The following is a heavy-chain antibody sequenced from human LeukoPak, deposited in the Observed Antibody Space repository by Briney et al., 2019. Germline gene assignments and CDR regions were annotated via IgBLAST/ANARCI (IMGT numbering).Heavy chain of an antibody. CDR3: AREVHYYDSSGYPSGCFDL. V-gene: IGHV3-30-3*01. D-gene: IGHD3-22*01. J-gene: IGHJ2*01. CDR1: GFTFSSYA. Sequence: GGSLRLSCAASGFTFSSYAMHWVRQAPGKGLEWVAVISYDGSNKYYADSVKGRFTISRDNSKNTLYLQMNSLRAEDTAVYYCAREVHYYDSSGYPSGCFDLWGRGTLVTVSS. CDR2: ISYDGSNK.